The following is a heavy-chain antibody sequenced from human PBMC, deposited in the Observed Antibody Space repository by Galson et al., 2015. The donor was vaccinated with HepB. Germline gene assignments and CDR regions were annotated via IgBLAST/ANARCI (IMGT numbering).Heavy chain of an antibody. CDR2: IYSGGST. CDR1: GFTVSSNY. CDR3: ARDRVHRWYFDL. V-gene: IGHV3-66*01. J-gene: IGHJ2*01. D-gene: IGHD4/OR15-4a*01. Sequence: SLRLSCAASGFTVSSNYMSWVRQAPGKGLEWVSVIYSGGSTYYADSVKGRFTISRDNSKNTLYLQMNSLRAEDTAVYYCARDRVHRWYFDLWGRGTLVTVSS.